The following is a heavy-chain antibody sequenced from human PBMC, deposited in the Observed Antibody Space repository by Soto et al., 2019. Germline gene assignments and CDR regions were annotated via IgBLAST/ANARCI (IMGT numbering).Heavy chain of an antibody. J-gene: IGHJ6*02. CDR1: GGSFSGYY. CDR3: ARGRGYNWNFRNYYYYGMDV. Sequence: PSETLSLTCAVYGGSFSGYYWSWIRQPPGKGLEWIGEINHSGSTNYNPSLKSRVTISVDTSKNQFSLKLSSVTAADTAVYYCARGRGYNWNFRNYYYYGMDVWGQGTTVTVSS. CDR2: INHSGST. V-gene: IGHV4-34*01. D-gene: IGHD1-7*01.